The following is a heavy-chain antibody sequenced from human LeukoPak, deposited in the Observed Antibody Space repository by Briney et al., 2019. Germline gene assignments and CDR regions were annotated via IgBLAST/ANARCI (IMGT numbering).Heavy chain of an antibody. CDR1: GYTFTSYD. Sequence: GASVKVSCKASGYTFTSYDINWVRQATGQELEWMGWMNPNSGNTGYAQKFQGRVTMTRNTSISTAYMELSSLRSEDTAVYYCARGLAATDDYGDYVYYFDYWGQGTLVTVSS. V-gene: IGHV1-8*01. J-gene: IGHJ4*02. CDR3: ARGLAATDDYGDYVYYFDY. D-gene: IGHD4-17*01. CDR2: MNPNSGNT.